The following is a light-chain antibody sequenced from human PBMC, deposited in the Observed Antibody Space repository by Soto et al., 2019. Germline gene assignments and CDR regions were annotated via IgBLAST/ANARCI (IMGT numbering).Light chain of an antibody. CDR3: SSYAGRNNLV. Sequence: QSALTQPPSASGSPGQSVTISCTGTSSDVGCYNYVSWYQQHPGKAPKLMIYEVTKRPSGVPDRFSGSKSGNTASLTVSGLQAEDEAYYYCSSYAGRNNLVFGGGTKVTVL. CDR1: SSDVGCYNY. CDR2: EVT. V-gene: IGLV2-8*01. J-gene: IGLJ2*01.